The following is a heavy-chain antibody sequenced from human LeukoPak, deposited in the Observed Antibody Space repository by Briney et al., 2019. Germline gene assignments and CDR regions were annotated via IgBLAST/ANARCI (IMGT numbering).Heavy chain of an antibody. CDR3: ARGGSVTMDSDFDF. CDR2: ISYSGST. Sequence: SETLSLTCTVSSGSISSYYWSWIRQPPGKGLEWIGYISYSGSTNYNPSLKSRVTMSVDTSKNQFSLKLSSVTAVDTAVYYCARGGSVTMDSDFDFWGQGTLVTVSS. D-gene: IGHD4-17*01. J-gene: IGHJ4*02. CDR1: SGSISSYY. V-gene: IGHV4-59*08.